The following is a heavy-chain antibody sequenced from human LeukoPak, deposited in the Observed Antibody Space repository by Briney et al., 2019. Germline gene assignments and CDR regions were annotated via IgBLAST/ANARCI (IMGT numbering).Heavy chain of an antibody. J-gene: IGHJ4*02. D-gene: IGHD6-13*01. CDR3: ARDQASLTRSWYTGY. V-gene: IGHV1-2*06. CDR2: INPYSGDT. Sequence: ASVKVSCKASGYTFTGYHIHWVRQAPGQGLEWMGRINPYSGDTNFAQKFQGRVNMTRDPSITTASMDLSSPTPDDTAVYSCARDQASLTRSWYTGYWGQGTQVTVX. CDR1: GYTFTGYH.